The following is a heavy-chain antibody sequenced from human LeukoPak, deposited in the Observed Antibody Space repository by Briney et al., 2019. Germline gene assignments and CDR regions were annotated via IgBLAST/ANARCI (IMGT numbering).Heavy chain of an antibody. J-gene: IGHJ6*03. CDR1: GFTFSTFW. V-gene: IGHV3-74*01. CDR3: ARSEYSSTWYGDYYYYYMDV. D-gene: IGHD6-13*01. Sequence: GGSLRLSCAASGFTFSTFWMHWVRQAPGKGLVWVSRINSDGSSTVYADSVKGRFTISRDNAKNTLYLQMNSVRADDTAVYYCARSEYSSTWYGDYYYYYMDVWGKGTTVTVSS. CDR2: INSDGSST.